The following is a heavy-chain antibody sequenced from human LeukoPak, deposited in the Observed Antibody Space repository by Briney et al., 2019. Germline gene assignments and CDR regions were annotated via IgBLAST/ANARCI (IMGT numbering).Heavy chain of an antibody. CDR3: ARGSSGMDV. CDR2: IGTTSGAI. V-gene: IGHV3-21*05. J-gene: IGHJ6*02. CDR1: GFTFNAFG. Sequence: GGSLRLSCAASGFTFNAFGMNWVRQAPGKGLEWVSYIGTTSGAIYYADSVKGRFTISRDNAKNSLYLQMNSLRAEDTAVYYCARGSSGMDVWGQGTTVTVSS.